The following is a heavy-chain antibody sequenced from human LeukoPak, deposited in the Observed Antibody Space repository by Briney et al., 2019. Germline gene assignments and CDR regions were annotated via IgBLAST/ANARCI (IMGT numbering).Heavy chain of an antibody. CDR3: ARHVGSGSYLYYMDV. CDR2: IYPGDSDT. J-gene: IGHJ6*03. CDR1: GYSFTSYW. Sequence: GESLKISCKGSGYSFTSYWIGWVRPMPGKGLEWMGIIYPGDSDTRYSPSFQGQVTISADKSISTAYLQWSSLKASDTAMYYCARHVGSGSYLYYMDVWGKGTTVTVSS. V-gene: IGHV5-51*01. D-gene: IGHD1-26*01.